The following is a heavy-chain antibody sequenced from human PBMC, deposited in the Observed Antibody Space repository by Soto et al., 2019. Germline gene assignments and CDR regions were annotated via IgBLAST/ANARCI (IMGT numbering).Heavy chain of an antibody. D-gene: IGHD1-1*01. CDR3: AASTATSSL. CDR1: GYSFTNYG. CDR2: INGYNGNT. J-gene: IGHJ4*02. V-gene: IGHV1-18*01. Sequence: QVQLVQCGAEVKKPGASVKVSCKASGYSFTNYGFNWVRQAPGQGLEWMGWINGYNGNTNYAPKLQGRFTMTTDTSTSTAYMELGSLTSDDTAVYFCAASTATSSLWGQGTLVTVSS.